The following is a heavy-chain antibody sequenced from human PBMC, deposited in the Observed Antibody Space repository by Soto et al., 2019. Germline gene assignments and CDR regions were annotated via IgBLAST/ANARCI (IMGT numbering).Heavy chain of an antibody. CDR1: GFTFSNYA. CDR3: AKGNWFHAFDI. Sequence: GSLSLSCAASGFTFSNYAMSWVRQAPGKGLEWVSAISGSGGSTYYADYVKGRFTISRDNSKNTLYLQMNSLRAEDTAVYYCAKGNWFHAFDIWGQGTMVTVSS. J-gene: IGHJ3*02. CDR2: ISGSGGST. V-gene: IGHV3-23*01. D-gene: IGHD3-9*01.